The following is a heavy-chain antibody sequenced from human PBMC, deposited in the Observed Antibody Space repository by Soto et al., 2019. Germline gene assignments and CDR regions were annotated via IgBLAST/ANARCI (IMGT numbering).Heavy chain of an antibody. CDR3: ASGGRVVAGSWDDASDI. D-gene: IGHD2-15*01. CDR2: VSGGKGDT. Sequence: QVLLVQSGAELKKAGASVKVSCKASGYTFTSYAMHWVRQAPGQRFEWMGWVSGGKGDTKYSQKFQGRLTLTRDTSASTAYMELSSLISEDTAAYYCASGGRVVAGSWDDASDIWGQGTVVTVSS. CDR1: GYTFTSYA. V-gene: IGHV1-3*01. J-gene: IGHJ3*02.